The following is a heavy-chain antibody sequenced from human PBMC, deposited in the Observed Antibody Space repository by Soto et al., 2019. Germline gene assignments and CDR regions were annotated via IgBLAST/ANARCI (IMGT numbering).Heavy chain of an antibody. V-gene: IGHV3-23*01. CDR3: AKDLAVSRYGMDV. CDR1: GFTFISYA. CDR2: ISGSGGST. D-gene: IGHD6-19*01. J-gene: IGHJ6*02. Sequence: GGSLRLSCAASGFTFISYAIICVRHSPGKGLEWVSAISGSGGSTYYADSVKGRFTISRDNSKNTLYLQMNSLRAEDTAVYYCAKDLAVSRYGMDVWGQGTTVTVSS.